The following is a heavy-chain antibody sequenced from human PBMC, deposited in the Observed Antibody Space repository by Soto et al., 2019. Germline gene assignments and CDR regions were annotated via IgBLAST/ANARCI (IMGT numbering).Heavy chain of an antibody. D-gene: IGHD6-13*01. CDR1: GGSISSYY. CDR3: ASSSWYSPPNNWFDP. V-gene: IGHV4-59*08. J-gene: IGHJ5*02. Sequence: PSETLSLTCTVSGGSISSYYWSWIRQPPGKGLEWIGYIYYNGSTNYNPSIKSRVTISVDTSKNQFSLKLSSVTAAYTAVYYCASSSWYSPPNNWFDPWGQGTLVTVSS. CDR2: IYYNGST.